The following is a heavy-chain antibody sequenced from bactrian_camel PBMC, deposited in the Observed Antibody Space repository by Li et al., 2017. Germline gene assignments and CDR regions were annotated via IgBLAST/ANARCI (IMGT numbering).Heavy chain of an antibody. D-gene: IGHD1*01. CDR2: VDSVGRT. J-gene: IGHJ4*01. Sequence: HVQLVESGGGSVQAGGSLRLSCAASGYTYSSYCMGWFRQAPGKEREAVASVDSVGRTTYSESVKGRFTVSHDAAKNSIDLQMNSLKPDDTAVYYCAATGQMLSVAGCRTQGPRSPSP. V-gene: IGHV3S55*01. CDR1: GYTYSSYC.